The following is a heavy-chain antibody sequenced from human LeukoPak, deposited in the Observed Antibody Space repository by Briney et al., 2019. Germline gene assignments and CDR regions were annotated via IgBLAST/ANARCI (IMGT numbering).Heavy chain of an antibody. D-gene: IGHD3-3*01. CDR1: GGSISSYY. CDR2: IYYSGST. J-gene: IGHJ4*02. CDR3: ARGRKHHYYDFWSGYYTFDY. Sequence: PSETLSLTRTVSGGSISSYYWSWIRQPPGKGLEWIGYIYYSGSTNYNPSLKSRVTISVDTSENQFSLKLSSVTAADTAVYYCARGRKHHYYDFWSGYYTFDYWGQGTLVTVSS. V-gene: IGHV4-59*01.